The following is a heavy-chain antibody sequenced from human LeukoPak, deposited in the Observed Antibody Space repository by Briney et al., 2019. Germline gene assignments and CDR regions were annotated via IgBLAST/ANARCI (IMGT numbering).Heavy chain of an antibody. CDR2: ISSGSGYI. J-gene: IGHJ5*02. CDR3: ARDRWPGIAAAGTRSGWFDP. D-gene: IGHD6-13*01. Sequence: GGSLRLSCAASGFTFSSYSMNWVRQARGKGLEWVSAISSGSGYIYYADSVKGRFTISRDNAKNSLYLQMNSLRAEDTAVYYCARDRWPGIAAAGTRSGWFDPWGQGTLVTVSS. CDR1: GFTFSSYS. V-gene: IGHV3-21*01.